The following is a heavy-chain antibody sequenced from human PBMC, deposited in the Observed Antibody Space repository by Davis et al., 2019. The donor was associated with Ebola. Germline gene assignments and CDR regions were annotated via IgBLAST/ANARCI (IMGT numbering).Heavy chain of an antibody. D-gene: IGHD2-8*01. J-gene: IGHJ4*02. CDR2: IIPIFGTA. Sequence: SVKVSCKASGYTFTGYYMHWVRQAPGQGLEWMGGIIPIFGTANYAQKFQGRVTITADESTSTAYMELSSLRSEDTAVYYCASRYCTNGVCYFDYWGQGTLVTVSS. V-gene: IGHV1-69*13. CDR1: GYTFTGYY. CDR3: ASRYCTNGVCYFDY.